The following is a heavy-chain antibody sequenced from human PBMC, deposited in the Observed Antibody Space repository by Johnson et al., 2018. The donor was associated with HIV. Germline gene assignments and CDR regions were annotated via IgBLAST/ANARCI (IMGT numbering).Heavy chain of an antibody. CDR1: GFTFSSYW. CDR2: INSDGSST. Sequence: VQLVESGGGLVQPGGSLRLSCAASGFTFSSYWMHWVRQAPGKGLVWVSRINSDGSSTSYADSVKGRFTLSRDNSKNTLYLQMSSLRVEDTAVYYCAKYRQQLVRSAFDIWGQGTMVIVSA. V-gene: IGHV3-74*01. J-gene: IGHJ3*02. D-gene: IGHD6-13*01. CDR3: AKYRQQLVRSAFDI.